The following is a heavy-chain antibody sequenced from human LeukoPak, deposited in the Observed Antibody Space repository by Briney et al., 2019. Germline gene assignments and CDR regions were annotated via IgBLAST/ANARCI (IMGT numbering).Heavy chain of an antibody. D-gene: IGHD5-18*01. J-gene: IGHJ4*02. V-gene: IGHV3-21*01. CDR1: GFTFSSYS. CDR2: ISSSSSYI. Sequence: GGSLRLSCAASGFTFSSYSINWVRQAPGKGLEWVSSISSSSSYIYYADSVKGRFTISRDNAKNSLYLQMNSLRAEDTAVYYCARSHLTRGYSYGSIAYWGQGTLVTVSS. CDR3: ARSHLTRGYSYGSIAY.